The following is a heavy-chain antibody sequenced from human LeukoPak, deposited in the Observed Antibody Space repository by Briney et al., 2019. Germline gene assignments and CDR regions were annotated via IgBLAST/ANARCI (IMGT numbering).Heavy chain of an antibody. Sequence: GGSLRLSCAASGFTFSTYWMSWVRQAPGKGLEWVASIKYDGSEKYYVDSVKGRFTISRDNAKNSLYLQMSSLRAEDTGVYYCARGKSDIDFWGQGTLVTVSS. V-gene: IGHV3-7*01. J-gene: IGHJ4*02. CDR3: ARGKSDIDF. CDR2: IKYDGSEK. CDR1: GFTFSTYW. D-gene: IGHD2-21*02.